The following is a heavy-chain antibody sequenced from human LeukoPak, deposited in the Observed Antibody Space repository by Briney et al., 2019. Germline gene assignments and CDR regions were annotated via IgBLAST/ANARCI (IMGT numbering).Heavy chain of an antibody. CDR3: ARGPPRRITMIVVVIPDAFDI. Sequence: TSETLSLTCTASGGSISSYYWSWIRQPPGKGLEWIGYIYYSGSTNYNPSLKSRVTISVDTSKNQFSLKLSSVTAADTAVYYCARGPPRRITMIVVVIPDAFDIWGQGTMVTVSS. J-gene: IGHJ3*02. V-gene: IGHV4-59*12. D-gene: IGHD3-22*01. CDR1: GGSISSYY. CDR2: IYYSGST.